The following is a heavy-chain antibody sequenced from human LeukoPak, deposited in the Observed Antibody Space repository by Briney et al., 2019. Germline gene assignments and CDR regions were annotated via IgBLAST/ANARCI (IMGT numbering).Heavy chain of an antibody. D-gene: IGHD2-2*01. CDR2: IYYSGST. J-gene: IGHJ4*02. CDR3: ARGIYCSSTNCYYYFDY. Sequence: SETLSLTCTVSGGSISSYYWSWIRQPPGKGLEWIGYIYYSGSTIYNPSLRSRVTISVDTSKNQFSLRLSSVTAADTAVYYCARGIYCSSTNCYYYFDYWGQGTLVTVSS. CDR1: GGSISSYY. V-gene: IGHV4-59*01.